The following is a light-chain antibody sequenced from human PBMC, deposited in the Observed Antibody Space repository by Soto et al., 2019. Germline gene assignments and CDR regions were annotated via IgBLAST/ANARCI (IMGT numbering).Light chain of an antibody. J-gene: IGLJ2*01. V-gene: IGLV4-60*03. Sequence: QLVLTQSSSASASLGSSVKLTCTLSSGHSSYIIAWHQQQPGKAPRFLMKLEGSGSYNKGSGVPDRFSGSSSGADRYLTISNLQSEDEADYYCETWHNNPVVFGGGTKLTVL. CDR2: LEGSGSY. CDR1: SGHSSYI. CDR3: ETWHNNPVV.